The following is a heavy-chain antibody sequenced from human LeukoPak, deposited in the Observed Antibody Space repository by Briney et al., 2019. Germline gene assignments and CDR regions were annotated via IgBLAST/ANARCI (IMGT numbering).Heavy chain of an antibody. D-gene: IGHD2/OR15-2a*01. Sequence: SETLSLTCTVSGGSISSSSYYWGWIRQPPGKGLEWIGSIYYSGSTYYNPSLKSRVTISVDTSKNQFSLKLSSVTAADTAVYYCAGHYGVVKLATNWFDPWGQGTLVTVSS. J-gene: IGHJ5*02. CDR3: AGHYGVVKLATNWFDP. CDR1: GGSISSSSYY. V-gene: IGHV4-39*01. CDR2: IYYSGST.